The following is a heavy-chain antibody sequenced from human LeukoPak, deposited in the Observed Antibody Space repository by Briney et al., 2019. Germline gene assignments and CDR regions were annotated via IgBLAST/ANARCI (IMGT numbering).Heavy chain of an antibody. CDR3: AKDEKNYQRGPLEF. D-gene: IGHD1-7*01. CDR1: GYTFGDYG. V-gene: IGHV1-18*01. CDR2: ISGYNGNT. Sequence: ASVKVSCKASGYTFGDYGISWVRQAPGQGLEWMGWISGYNGNTKYIGKFQGRVTMTADTSTSTAYIELRSLSPDDTATYYCAKDEKNYQRGPLEFWGQGTLVTVSS. J-gene: IGHJ4*02.